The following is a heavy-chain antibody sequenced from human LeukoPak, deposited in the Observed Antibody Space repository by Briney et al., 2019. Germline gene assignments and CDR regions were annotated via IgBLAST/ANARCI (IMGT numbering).Heavy chain of an antibody. CDR2: IGTIGDT. D-gene: IGHD2-21*01. CDR1: GFSFSNYD. Sequence: GGSLRLSCAASGFSFSNYDMHWVRQVAGKGLEWVSSIGTIGDTFYPGSVKGRFTISRENAKSSLYLQMNSLRAGDTAVYYCARATVIGDVPVPGYMDVWGKGTTVTVSS. V-gene: IGHV3-13*01. J-gene: IGHJ6*03. CDR3: ARATVIGDVPVPGYMDV.